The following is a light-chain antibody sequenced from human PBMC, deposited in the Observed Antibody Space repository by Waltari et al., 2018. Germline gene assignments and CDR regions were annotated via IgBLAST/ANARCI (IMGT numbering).Light chain of an antibody. CDR1: TLGDKY. V-gene: IGLV3-1*01. CDR3: QAGDSITVV. CDR2: QDT. Sequence: SYELTQPPSVSVSPGQTASITCSGDTLGDKYVCLYQQKPGQSPVLVIYQDTKRHSGIPERFSGSNSGNTATLTLSGTQAMDEADYYCQAGDSITVVFGGGTKLTVL. J-gene: IGLJ2*01.